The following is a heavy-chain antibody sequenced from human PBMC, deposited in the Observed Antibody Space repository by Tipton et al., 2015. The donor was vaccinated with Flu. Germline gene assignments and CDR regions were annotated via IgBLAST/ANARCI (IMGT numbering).Heavy chain of an antibody. CDR2: IHRYGTT. V-gene: IGHV4-38-2*02. CDR3: ARGDYGDYDHEADAFDI. Sequence: LRLSCSVSGDSIGSDYYWAWIRQPPGQGLEWIGNIHRYGTTYINPSLKSRVTLSVDRSKNQFSLRLSSVTAADTAMYYCARGDYGDYDHEADAFDIWGQGILVTVSA. J-gene: IGHJ3*02. D-gene: IGHD4-17*01. CDR1: GDSIGSDYY.